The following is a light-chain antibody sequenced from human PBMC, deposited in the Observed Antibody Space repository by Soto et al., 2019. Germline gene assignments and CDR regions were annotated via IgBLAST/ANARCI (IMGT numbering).Light chain of an antibody. CDR1: QSVSSY. V-gene: IGKV3-11*01. CDR3: QHRMNWPLT. Sequence: IVLTQSPATLSLSPGERATLSCRASQSVSSYLLWYQQKPGQAPRLPIYDASNRASGTPARFSGSGSETDFTLTISSLEPEDFAVYYCQHRMNWPLTFGQGTRLEIK. CDR2: DAS. J-gene: IGKJ5*01.